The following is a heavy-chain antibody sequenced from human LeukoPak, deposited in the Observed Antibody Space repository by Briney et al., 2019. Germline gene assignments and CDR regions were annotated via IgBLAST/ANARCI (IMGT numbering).Heavy chain of an antibody. J-gene: IGHJ4*02. CDR1: GFTFSYHS. Sequence: PGGSLRLSCAASGFTFSYHSMNWVRQAPGKGLEWLSYISSSSSTIYYADSVKGRFTISRDNAKNSLYLQMNSLRDEDTAVYYCARSSRYCSSTSCYTGDFDYWGQGTLVTVSS. V-gene: IGHV3-48*02. CDR2: ISSSSSTI. CDR3: ARSSRYCSSTSCYTGDFDY. D-gene: IGHD2-2*02.